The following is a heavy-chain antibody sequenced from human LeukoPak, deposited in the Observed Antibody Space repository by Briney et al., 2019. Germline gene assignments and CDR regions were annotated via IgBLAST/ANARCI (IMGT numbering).Heavy chain of an antibody. D-gene: IGHD6-13*01. CDR1: RASISSTSYY. Sequence: SETLSLTCTVSRASISSTSYYWGWIRQPPGKPLEWIGSIYYSGSTFYNPSLKSRVTISVDTSEDQFSLNLSSVTAADTAVYYCARVIRQQLGYFDYWGQGTLVTVSS. V-gene: IGHV4-39*07. CDR3: ARVIRQQLGYFDY. CDR2: IYYSGST. J-gene: IGHJ4*02.